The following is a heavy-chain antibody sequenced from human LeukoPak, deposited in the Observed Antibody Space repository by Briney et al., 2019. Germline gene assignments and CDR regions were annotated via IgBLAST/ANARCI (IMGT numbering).Heavy chain of an antibody. Sequence: PGGSLRLSCAASGFSFSTFGMNWVRQAPGKGLECVSSITSTSSYTYYADSVKGRFTISRDDAKNSLYLQMNSLRAEDTAMYYCARAVSTYGLDSWGQGTLVTVSS. CDR1: GFSFSTFG. V-gene: IGHV3-21*01. J-gene: IGHJ4*02. CDR3: ARAVSTYGLDS. D-gene: IGHD3-10*01. CDR2: ITSTSSYT.